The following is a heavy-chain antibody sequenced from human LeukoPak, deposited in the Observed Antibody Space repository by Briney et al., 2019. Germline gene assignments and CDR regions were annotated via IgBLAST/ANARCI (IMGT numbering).Heavy chain of an antibody. J-gene: IGHJ4*02. Sequence: GGSLRLSCAASGFTFSRYSMNWVRQAPGKGLEWVSSISSSSSYIYYADSVKGRFTISRDNAKNSLYLQMNSLRAEDTAVYYCARGIAAAGTSSFYWGQGTLVTVSS. CDR2: ISSSSSYI. D-gene: IGHD6-13*01. V-gene: IGHV3-21*01. CDR3: ARGIAAAGTSSFY. CDR1: GFTFSRYS.